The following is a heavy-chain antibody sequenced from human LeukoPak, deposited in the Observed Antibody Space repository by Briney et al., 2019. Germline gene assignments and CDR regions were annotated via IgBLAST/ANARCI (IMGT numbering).Heavy chain of an antibody. V-gene: IGHV1-2*02. CDR2: INPNSADT. Sequence: ASVTVSCKASGYTFTDYYMHWVRQAPGQGLEWMGWINPNSADTNYAQNFQGRVTMTRDTSINTAYMELTRLRSDDTAVYYCARRYCSSTSCYYFDYWGQGTLVTVSS. D-gene: IGHD2-2*01. J-gene: IGHJ4*02. CDR1: GYTFTDYY. CDR3: ARRYCSSTSCYYFDY.